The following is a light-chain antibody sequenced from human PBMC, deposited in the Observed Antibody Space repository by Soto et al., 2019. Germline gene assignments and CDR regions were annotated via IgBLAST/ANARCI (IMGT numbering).Light chain of an antibody. CDR3: KPYGSSPT. V-gene: IGKV3-20*01. Sequence: EIVLTQSPGTLSLSPGERATLSCRASQSVSSSYLAWYQQKPGQAPRLLIYGASSRATGIPDRFSGSGSGTDFTLTISILEPEDFGVYYCKPYGSSPTSGGGTEG. CDR1: QSVSSSY. CDR2: GAS. J-gene: IGKJ4*01.